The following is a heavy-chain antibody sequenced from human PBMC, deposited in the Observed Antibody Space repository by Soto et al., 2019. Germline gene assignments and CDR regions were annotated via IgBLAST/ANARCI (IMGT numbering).Heavy chain of an antibody. J-gene: IGHJ5*01. CDR2: ISSDSTTI. Sequence: PGGSLRLSCAASGFSFSSDSMSWVRQAPGKGLEWISYISSDSTTIHYADSVKGRFTISRDNGKNSLYLQMNSLSVEDSAMYYCATKGWFDSWGQGTQVTVSS. V-gene: IGHV3-48*01. CDR1: GFSFSSDS. CDR3: ATKGWFDS.